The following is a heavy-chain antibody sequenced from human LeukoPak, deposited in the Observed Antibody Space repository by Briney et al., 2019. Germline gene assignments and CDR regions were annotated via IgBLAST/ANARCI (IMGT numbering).Heavy chain of an antibody. J-gene: IGHJ3*02. D-gene: IGHD4-23*01. CDR3: AKRQYGGNSGGDAFDI. Sequence: SETLSLTCTVSGGSISSSSYYWGWIRQPPGKGLEWIGSIYYSGSTYYNPSLKSRVTISVDTSKNQFSLKLSSVTAADTAVYYCAKRQYGGNSGGDAFDIWGQGTMVTVSS. CDR1: GGSISSSSYY. CDR2: IYYSGST. V-gene: IGHV4-39*01.